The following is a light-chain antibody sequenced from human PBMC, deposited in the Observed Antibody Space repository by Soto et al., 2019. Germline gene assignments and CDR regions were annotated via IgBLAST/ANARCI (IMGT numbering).Light chain of an antibody. CDR2: VVS. CDR3: FSFTTDWTHV. J-gene: IGLJ1*01. V-gene: IGLV2-14*01. Sequence: QSVLTQPASVSGSPGQSITISCTGTSRDVGAYNYVSWFQQHPGKAPTLIISVVSNRPSGVSNRFSGSKSGNAASLTISGLQAEDEADYFCFSFTTDWTHVFGTGTKVTVL. CDR1: SRDVGAYNY.